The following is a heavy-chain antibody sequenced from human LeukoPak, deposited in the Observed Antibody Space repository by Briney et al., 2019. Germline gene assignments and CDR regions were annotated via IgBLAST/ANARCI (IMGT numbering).Heavy chain of an antibody. CDR1: GGSFSGYY. J-gene: IGHJ6*03. Sequence: SETLSLTCAVYGGSFSGYYWSWIRQPPGKGLEWIGEINHSGSTNYNPSLKSRVTISVDTSKNQFSLKLSSLTAADTAVYYCARHAIAVAGPYYYYYYMDVWGKGTTVTISS. V-gene: IGHV4-34*01. CDR3: ARHAIAVAGPYYYYYYMDV. CDR2: INHSGST. D-gene: IGHD6-19*01.